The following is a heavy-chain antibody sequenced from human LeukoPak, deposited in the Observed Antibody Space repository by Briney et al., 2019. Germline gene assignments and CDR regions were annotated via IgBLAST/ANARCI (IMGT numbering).Heavy chain of an antibody. V-gene: IGHV1-3*01. CDR1: GYIYSSHA. CDR2: ITAGNGNT. J-gene: IGHJ5*01. CDR3: ARIYSVYDIQDS. Sequence: ASVKVSCKASGYIYSSHALHWVRQGPGQRLEWMGWITAGNGNTKYSQKFQSRVTITRDTSASTAYLELSSLRSEDTAVYYCARIYSVYDIQDSWGQGTLVTVSS. D-gene: IGHD5/OR15-5a*01.